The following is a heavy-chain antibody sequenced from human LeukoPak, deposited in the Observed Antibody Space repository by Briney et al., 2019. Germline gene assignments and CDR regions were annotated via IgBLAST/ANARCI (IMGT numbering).Heavy chain of an antibody. D-gene: IGHD4-11*01. CDR3: ARDPSSVTLYFFDY. V-gene: IGHV1-2*02. J-gene: IGHJ4*02. CDR2: IDANNGDT. Sequence: ASVKVSYKASGYTFRGNYMHWLRQAPGQGLEWMGWIDANNGDTKSAQKFQGRVTMSRDTSISTAYMDLSSLSPDDAAVYCCARDPSSVTLYFFDYWGQGTLVTVSS. CDR1: GYTFRGNY.